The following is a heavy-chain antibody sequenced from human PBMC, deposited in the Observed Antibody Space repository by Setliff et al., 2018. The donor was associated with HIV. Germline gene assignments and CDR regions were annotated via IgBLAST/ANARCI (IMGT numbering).Heavy chain of an antibody. CDR1: GFTFSAYS. D-gene: IGHD2-15*01. CDR2: ISSSGTTI. J-gene: IGHJ4*02. CDR3: ARDLRSSHGSPNYFDY. V-gene: IGHV3-48*04. Sequence: GSLRLSCAASGFTFSAYSMNWVRQAPGKGLEWISCISSSGTTIYYADSVKGRFTISRDNAKNSLYLEMNSLRAEETAVYYCARDLRSSHGSPNYFDYWGRGALVTVSS.